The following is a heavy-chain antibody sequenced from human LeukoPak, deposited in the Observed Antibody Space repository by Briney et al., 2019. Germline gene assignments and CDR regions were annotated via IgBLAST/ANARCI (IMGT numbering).Heavy chain of an antibody. CDR2: IYYSGST. CDR3: ARHPTALVSYGFDP. V-gene: IGHV4-59*08. D-gene: IGHD5-18*01. Sequence: SETLSLTCTVSGGSFSNYYWSWIRQPPGKGLEWIGYIYYSGSTNYNPSLKSRVTISVDTSKNQFSLNLSSVTAADTAVYYCARHPTALVSYGFDPWGQGTLVTVSS. J-gene: IGHJ5*02. CDR1: GGSFSNYY.